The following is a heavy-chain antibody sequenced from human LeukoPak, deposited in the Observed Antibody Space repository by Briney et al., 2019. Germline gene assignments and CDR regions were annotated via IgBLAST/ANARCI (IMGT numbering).Heavy chain of an antibody. V-gene: IGHV4-34*01. CDR3: ARVCRGWYKYDYYYIDV. J-gene: IGHJ6*03. D-gene: IGHD6-19*01. Sequence: SETLSLTCAVYGGSFSGYYWSWIRQPPGKGLEWIGEINHSGSTNYSPSLKSRVTISLDIANSQFSLKLTSVTAADTAIYYCARVCRGWYKYDYYYIDVWGKGTTVTVSS. CDR1: GGSFSGYY. CDR2: INHSGST.